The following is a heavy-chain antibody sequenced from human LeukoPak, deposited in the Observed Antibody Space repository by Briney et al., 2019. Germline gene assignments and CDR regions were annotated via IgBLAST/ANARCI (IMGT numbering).Heavy chain of an antibody. CDR2: IYTSGTS. J-gene: IGHJ4*02. CDR1: GGSLNSGEYY. V-gene: IGHV4-61*02. Sequence: SETLSLTCPVSGGSLNSGEYYWSWLRQPAGKGLEWIGRIYTSGTSNYNPSLKSRVTISLDTSKNQFSLTLSSVTAADTAVYYCAKGLDYWGQGILVTVSS. CDR3: AKGLDY.